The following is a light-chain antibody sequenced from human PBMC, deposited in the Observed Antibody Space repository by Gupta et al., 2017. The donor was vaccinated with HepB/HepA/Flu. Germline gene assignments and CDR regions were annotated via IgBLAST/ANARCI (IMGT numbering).Light chain of an antibody. Sequence: DIQMTQSPSSLSASVGDRVTITCRASQNIFRYLNWYQQKPGKAPNLLIYAASSLHSGVPARFSGSGSGTDFTLTITSLQPEDFATYYCQQSHATPWTFGQGTKVEIK. V-gene: IGKV1-39*01. CDR3: QQSHATPWT. CDR1: QNIFRY. CDR2: AAS. J-gene: IGKJ1*01.